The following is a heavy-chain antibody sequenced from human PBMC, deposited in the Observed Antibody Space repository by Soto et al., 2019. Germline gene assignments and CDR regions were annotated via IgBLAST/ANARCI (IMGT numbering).Heavy chain of an antibody. CDR2: ISYDGSNK. V-gene: IGHV3-30-3*01. D-gene: IGHD3-3*01. Sequence: GGSLRLSCAASGFTFSSYAMHWVCQAPGKGLEWVAVISYDGSNKYYADSVKGRFTISRDNSKNTLYLQMNSLRAEDTAVYYCARSDGSVLRFLEWLSPMDVWGQGTTVTVSS. CDR1: GFTFSSYA. J-gene: IGHJ6*02. CDR3: ARSDGSVLRFLEWLSPMDV.